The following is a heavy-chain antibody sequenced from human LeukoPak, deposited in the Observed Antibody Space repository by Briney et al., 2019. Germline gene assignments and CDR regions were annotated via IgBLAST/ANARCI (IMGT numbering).Heavy chain of an antibody. CDR2: ISSSGSTI. V-gene: IGHV3-48*03. J-gene: IGHJ4*02. D-gene: IGHD2-15*01. CDR3: ARSSSGGSCYDY. Sequence: QAGGSLRLSCAASGFTFSFYDMNGVRQAPGKGLEWVSNISSSGSTIYYADSVKGRFTISRDNAKNSLYLQMNSLRAEDTAVYYCARSSSGGSCYDYWGQGTLVTVSS. CDR1: GFTFSFYD.